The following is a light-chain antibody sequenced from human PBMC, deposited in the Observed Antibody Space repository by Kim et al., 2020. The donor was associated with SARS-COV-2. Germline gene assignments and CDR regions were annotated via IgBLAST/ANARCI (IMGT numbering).Light chain of an antibody. CDR3: YSAADNELRV. Sequence: SYELTQPSSVSVSPGQTARINCSGDVLAKKYARWFQHKPGQAPVLVIYKESERPSGIPQRFSGPSSGTKVTLTISGAQVEDEADYYCYSAADNELRVFG. CDR1: VLAKKY. CDR2: KES. V-gene: IGLV3-27*01. J-gene: IGLJ3*02.